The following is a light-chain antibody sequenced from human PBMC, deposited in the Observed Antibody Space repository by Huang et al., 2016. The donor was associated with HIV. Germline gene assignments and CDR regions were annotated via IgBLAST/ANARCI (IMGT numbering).Light chain of an antibody. V-gene: IGKV3-11*01. CDR2: DAS. Sequence: EIVLTQSPATLSLSPGQRVTLSCRASQSVSDFVAWYQQKPGQAPRLLSYDASKRATGIPARFSGSGAGTDFTLTISSLEPEDFAVYYCQQRSKWPLTFGGGTKVESK. CDR3: QQRSKWPLT. J-gene: IGKJ4*01. CDR1: QSVSDF.